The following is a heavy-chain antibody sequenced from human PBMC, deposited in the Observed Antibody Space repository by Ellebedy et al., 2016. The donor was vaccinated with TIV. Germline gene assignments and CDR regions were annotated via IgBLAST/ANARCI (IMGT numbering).Heavy chain of an antibody. Sequence: GESLKISXKGSGYSFTSYWIGWVRQMPGKGLEWMGIIYPGDSDTRYSPSFQGQVTISADKSISTAYLQWSSLKASDTAMYYCARQSRYSYGPYPDNNWFDPWGQGTLVTVSS. J-gene: IGHJ5*02. D-gene: IGHD5-18*01. CDR3: ARQSRYSYGPYPDNNWFDP. CDR2: IYPGDSDT. V-gene: IGHV5-51*01. CDR1: GYSFTSYW.